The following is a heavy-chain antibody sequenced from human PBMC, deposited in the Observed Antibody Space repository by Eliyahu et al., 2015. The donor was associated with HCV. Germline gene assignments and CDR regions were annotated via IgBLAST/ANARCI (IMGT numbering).Heavy chain of an antibody. J-gene: IGHJ5*02. V-gene: IGHV4-59*01. D-gene: IGHD6-19*01. CDR3: ASGGGGIAVAGTGGWFDP. CDR2: IHYSGST. CDR1: GGSXTTYS. Sequence: QVQLQESGPGLVKPSETLSLTCTVSGGSXTTYSWSXSRXPPGKGLEWSGYIHYSGSTNHNPSLKSXVTXSVDTSKXQFSLILTSVXAADTAVYYCASGGGGIAVAGTGGWFDPWGQGTLVTVSS.